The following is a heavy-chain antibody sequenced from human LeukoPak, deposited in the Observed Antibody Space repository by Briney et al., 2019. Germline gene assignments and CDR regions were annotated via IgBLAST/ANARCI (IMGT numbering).Heavy chain of an antibody. CDR2: ISSGSGYM. V-gene: IGHV3-21*04. Sequence: GGSLRLSCAGSGFTFSSHSMNWVRQAPGQGLEWVSSISSGSGYMYYADSVKGRFTISRDNARNSLFLQMNSLRAEDTAVYYCAKDPRYGRFFDYWGQGTLVTVSS. D-gene: IGHD5-18*01. J-gene: IGHJ4*02. CDR3: AKDPRYGRFFDY. CDR1: GFTFSSHS.